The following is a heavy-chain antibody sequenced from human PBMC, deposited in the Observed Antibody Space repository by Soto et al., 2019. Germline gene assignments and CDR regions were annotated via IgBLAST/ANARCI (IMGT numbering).Heavy chain of an antibody. D-gene: IGHD5-12*01. V-gene: IGHV4-59*08. CDR1: GGSISSYY. CDR2: IHYSGST. Sequence: SLTCTVSGGSISSYYWIWIRQPPGKGLEWIGYIHYSGSTNYNPSLKSRVTISVDTSKNQFSLKLSSVTAADTAVYYCARRYGSSFDYWGQGTLVTVSS. CDR3: ARRYGSSFDY. J-gene: IGHJ4*02.